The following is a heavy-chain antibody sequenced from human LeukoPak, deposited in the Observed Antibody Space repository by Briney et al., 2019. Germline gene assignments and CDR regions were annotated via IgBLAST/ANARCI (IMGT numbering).Heavy chain of an antibody. Sequence: GASVKVSCKASGYTFTSYGISWVRQAPGQGLEWMGWISAYNGNTNYAQKLQGRVTMTTDTSTCTAYMELRSLRSDDTAVYYCARPVDGYSSGWYGARTYYYYMDVWGKGTTVTISS. CDR3: ARPVDGYSSGWYGARTYYYYMDV. V-gene: IGHV1-18*01. CDR1: GYTFTSYG. D-gene: IGHD6-19*01. CDR2: ISAYNGNT. J-gene: IGHJ6*03.